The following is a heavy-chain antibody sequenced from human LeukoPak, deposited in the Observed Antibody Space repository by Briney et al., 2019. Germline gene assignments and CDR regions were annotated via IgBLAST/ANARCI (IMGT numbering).Heavy chain of an antibody. J-gene: IGHJ4*02. D-gene: IGHD3-22*01. CDR2: ISGLGTTI. CDR3: ARGLTSYYDSSGYW. Sequence: GGSLRLSCAASGFTFSNAWLSWVRQAPGKGLEWVSYISGLGTTIYYADSVKGRFAISRDNAKNSLYLQMNSLRAEDTAVYYCARGLTSYYDSSGYWGGQGTLVTVSS. V-gene: IGHV3-11*04. CDR1: GFTFSNAW.